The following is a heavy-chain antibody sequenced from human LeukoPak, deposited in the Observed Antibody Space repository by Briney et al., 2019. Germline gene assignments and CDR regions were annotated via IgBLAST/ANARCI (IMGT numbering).Heavy chain of an antibody. V-gene: IGHV4-39*07. CDR2: IYYSGST. J-gene: IGHJ4*02. D-gene: IGHD3-16*02. CDR3: ASTYDYVWGSYRYTVDY. Sequence: PSETLSLTCTVSGGSISSSSYYWGWIRQPPGKGLEWIGSIYYSGSTYYNPSLKSRVTISVDTSKNQFSLKLSSVTAADTAVYYCASTYDYVWGSYRYTVDYWGQGTLVTVSS. CDR1: GGSISSSSYY.